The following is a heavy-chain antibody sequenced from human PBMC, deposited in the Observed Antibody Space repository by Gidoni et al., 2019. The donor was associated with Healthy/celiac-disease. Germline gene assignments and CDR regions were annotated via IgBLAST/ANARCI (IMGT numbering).Heavy chain of an antibody. CDR3: TRDRCGGDCYDFDY. CDR2: IRSKAYGGTT. Sequence: EVQLVESGGGLVKPGRSLRLSCTASGFTFGDYAMSWFGQAPGKGLEWVGFIRSKAYGGTTEYAASVKGRFTISRDDSKSIAYLQMNSLKTEDTAVYYCTRDRCGGDCYDFDYWGQGTLVTVSS. D-gene: IGHD2-21*02. CDR1: GFTFGDYA. V-gene: IGHV3-49*05. J-gene: IGHJ4*02.